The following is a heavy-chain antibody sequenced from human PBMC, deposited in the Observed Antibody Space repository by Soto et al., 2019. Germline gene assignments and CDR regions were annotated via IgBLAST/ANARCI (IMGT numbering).Heavy chain of an antibody. Sequence: SETLSLTCTVSGGSISSYYWSWIRQPPGKGLEWIGYIYYSGSTNYNPSLKSQVTISVDTSKNQFSLKLSSVTAADTAVYYCARGYMSSSYHHYNFRGFDPWGQGTLVTVSS. V-gene: IGHV4-59*08. CDR2: IYYSGST. J-gene: IGHJ5*02. CDR1: GGSISSYY. D-gene: IGHD2-15*01. CDR3: ARGYMSSSYHHYNFRGFDP.